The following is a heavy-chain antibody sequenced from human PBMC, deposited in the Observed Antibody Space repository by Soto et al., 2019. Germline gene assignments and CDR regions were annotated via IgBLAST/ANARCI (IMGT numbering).Heavy chain of an antibody. CDR3: ARGAVAGDYYYYYGMDV. Sequence: SETLSLTCTVSGGSISSYYWSWIRQPPGKGLEWIGYIYYSGSTNYNPNLKSRVTISVDTSKNQFSLKLSSVTAADTAVYYCARGAVAGDYYYYYGMDVWGQGTTVTVSS. V-gene: IGHV4-59*01. CDR1: GGSISSYY. CDR2: IYYSGST. D-gene: IGHD6-19*01. J-gene: IGHJ6*02.